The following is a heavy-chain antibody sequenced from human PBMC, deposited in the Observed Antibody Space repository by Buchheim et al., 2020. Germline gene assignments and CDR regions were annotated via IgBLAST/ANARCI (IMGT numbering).Heavy chain of an antibody. J-gene: IGHJ3*02. D-gene: IGHD1/OR15-1a*01. CDR1: GFTFSSYA. CDR3: ARDPAPTRGYAFDI. V-gene: IGHV3-30*04. Sequence: QVQLVESGGGVVQPGRSLRLSCAASGFTFSSYAMHWVRQAPGKGLEWVAVISYGGSNKYYADSVKGRFTISRDNSKNTLYLQMNSLRAEDTAVYYCARDPAPTRGYAFDIWGQGT. CDR2: ISYGGSNK.